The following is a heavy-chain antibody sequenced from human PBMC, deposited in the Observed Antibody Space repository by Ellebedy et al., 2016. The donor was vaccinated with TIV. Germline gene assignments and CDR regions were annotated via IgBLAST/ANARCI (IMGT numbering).Heavy chain of an antibody. CDR1: TFTSYW. V-gene: IGHV4-39*01. CDR2: AHYTGSA. D-gene: IGHD1-26*01. CDR3: ARHGLYVGLSANWFDP. J-gene: IGHJ5*02. Sequence: TFTSYWMAWVRQPPGKGLEWIGSAHYTGSAYYNPSLESRAAISIDTSNNQSSLRLTSVTASDTAVYYCARHGLYVGLSANWFDPWGQGTLVTVSS.